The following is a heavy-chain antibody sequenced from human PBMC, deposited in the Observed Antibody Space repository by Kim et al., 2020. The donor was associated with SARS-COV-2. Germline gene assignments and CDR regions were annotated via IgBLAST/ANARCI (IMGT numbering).Heavy chain of an antibody. J-gene: IGHJ4*02. D-gene: IGHD1-26*01. CDR1: GGSISTYY. V-gene: IGHV4-59*01. CDR3: ARVRGGTYSDFYFDY. Sequence: SETLSLTCTVSGGSISTYYWSWIRQPPGKGLEWIGYIYYSGSTNYNPSLKSRVTISVDTSKNQFSLNLNSVTAADTAVYYCARVRGGTYSDFYFDYWGQGTLVTVSS. CDR2: IYYSGST.